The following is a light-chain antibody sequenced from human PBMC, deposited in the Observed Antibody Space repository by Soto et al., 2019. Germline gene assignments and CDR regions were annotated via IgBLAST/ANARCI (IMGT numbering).Light chain of an antibody. CDR2: GAS. Sequence: EIVLTQSPATLSVPPGERATLSCRASQSVSSNLVWYQQKPGQAPRLLIYGASTRATGIPARFSGSGSGTEFTLTISSLQSEDFAVYYCQQYNNWPPYTFGQGTKLEI. CDR3: QQYNNWPPYT. CDR1: QSVSSN. V-gene: IGKV3-15*01. J-gene: IGKJ2*01.